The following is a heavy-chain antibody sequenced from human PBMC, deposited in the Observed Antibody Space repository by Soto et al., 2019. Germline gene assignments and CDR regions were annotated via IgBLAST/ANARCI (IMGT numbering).Heavy chain of an antibody. V-gene: IGHV1-2*04. CDR1: GYTFTGYY. Sequence: ASVKVSCKASGYTFTGYYMHWVRQAPGQGLEWMGWINPNSGGTNYAQKFQGWVTMTRETSISKAYMELSRLGSDDTAVYYCARGGLSIMITFGGVIAYFDYWGQGTLVTVSS. CDR3: ARGGLSIMITFGGVIAYFDY. CDR2: INPNSGGT. J-gene: IGHJ4*02. D-gene: IGHD3-16*02.